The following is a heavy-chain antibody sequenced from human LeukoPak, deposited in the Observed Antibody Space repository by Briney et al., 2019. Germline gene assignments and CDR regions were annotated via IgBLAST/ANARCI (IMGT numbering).Heavy chain of an antibody. CDR3: ARERTADFYFDY. CDR2: IYYSGST. V-gene: IGHV4-59*01. Sequence: SETLSLTCTVSGGSISSYYWSWIRQPPGKGLEWIGYIYYSGSTNYNPSLKSRVTISVDTSENQFSLRLSSVTAADTAVYYCARERTADFYFDYWGRGTLVTVSS. J-gene: IGHJ4*02. D-gene: IGHD2-2*01. CDR1: GGSISSYY.